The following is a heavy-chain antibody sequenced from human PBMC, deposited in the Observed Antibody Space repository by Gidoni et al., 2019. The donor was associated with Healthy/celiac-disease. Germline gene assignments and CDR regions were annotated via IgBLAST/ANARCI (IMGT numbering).Heavy chain of an antibody. CDR2: ISYDGSNK. CDR1: GFTFSSYA. J-gene: IGHJ6*02. V-gene: IGHV3-30-3*01. CDR3: ARRHKIAVAGLYYYYGMDV. D-gene: IGHD6-19*01. Sequence: QVQLVESGGGVVQPGRSLRLSCAASGFTFSSYAMHWVRQAPGKGLEWVAVISYDGSNKYYADSVKGRFTISRDNSKNTLYLQMNSLRAEDTAVYYCARRHKIAVAGLYYYYGMDVWGQGTTVTVSS.